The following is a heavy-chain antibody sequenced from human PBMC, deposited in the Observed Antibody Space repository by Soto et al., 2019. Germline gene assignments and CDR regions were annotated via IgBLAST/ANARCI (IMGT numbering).Heavy chain of an antibody. CDR2: INSDGSST. Sequence: GGSLRLSCAASGFTFSSYWMHWVRQAPGKGLVWVSRINSDGSSTSYADSVKGRFTISRDNAKNTLYLQMNSLRAEDTAVYYCARGTTGLGYCSSTSCYVFDYWGQGTLVTVSS. CDR1: GFTFSSYW. V-gene: IGHV3-74*01. D-gene: IGHD2-2*01. CDR3: ARGTTGLGYCSSTSCYVFDY. J-gene: IGHJ4*02.